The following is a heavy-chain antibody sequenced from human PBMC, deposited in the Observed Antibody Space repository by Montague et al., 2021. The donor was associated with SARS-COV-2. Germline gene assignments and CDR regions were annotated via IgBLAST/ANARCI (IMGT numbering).Heavy chain of an antibody. CDR3: ARTSIAAAGTAIDY. V-gene: IGHV2-70*11. D-gene: IGHD6-13*01. Sequence: PELVTPTQTLTLTCTFSGFSLSTSGMCVSWIRPPPGKALEWLARIDRDDDKYYSTSLKTRLTISKDTSKNQVVLTMTNMDPVDTATYYCARTSIAAAGTAIDYWGQGTLATVSS. CDR2: IDRDDDK. J-gene: IGHJ4*02. CDR1: GFSLSTSGMC.